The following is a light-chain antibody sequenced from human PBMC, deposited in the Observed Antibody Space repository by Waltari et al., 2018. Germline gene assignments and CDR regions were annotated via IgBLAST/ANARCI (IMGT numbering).Light chain of an antibody. CDR2: WAS. V-gene: IGKV4-1*01. CDR3: HQYYTTPQT. Sequence: DIVMTQSPDSLAVSLGEGATINCKSSQSVLSSSNNRNYLAWYQQKPGQPPKLLIYWASTRGSGVPDRFSGSWSGTDFTLTISSLQAEDVAVYYCHQYYTTPQTFGQGTKLEIK. CDR1: QSVLSSSNNRNY. J-gene: IGKJ2*01.